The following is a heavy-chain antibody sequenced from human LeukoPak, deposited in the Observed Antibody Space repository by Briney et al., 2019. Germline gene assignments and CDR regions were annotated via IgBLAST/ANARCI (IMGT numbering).Heavy chain of an antibody. CDR3: ARDCLGLGYYMDV. D-gene: IGHD3/OR15-3a*01. CDR1: GFTFSSYS. CDR2: ISSSSSTI. Sequence: GRSLRLSCAASGFTFSSYSMNWVRQAPGKGLEWVSYISSSSSTIYYADSVKGRFTISRDNAKNSLYLQMNSLRAEDTAVYYCARDCLGLGYYMDVWGKGTTVTVSS. J-gene: IGHJ6*03. V-gene: IGHV3-48*01.